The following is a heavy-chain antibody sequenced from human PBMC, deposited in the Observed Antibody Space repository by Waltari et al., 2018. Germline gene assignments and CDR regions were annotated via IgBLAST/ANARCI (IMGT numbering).Heavy chain of an antibody. Sequence: EVQLLESGGDLVRPGGSLRLSCEASGLTLSSAAMNWVRQAPGKGLEWVSMIKTNGDTYYADSVKGRFTISRDNSKSTLFLQMNSLRAEDTAVYYCASSGSYSHRTRMDVWGQGTKVTVSS. CDR2: IKTNGDT. V-gene: IGHV3-23*01. J-gene: IGHJ6*02. CDR1: GLTLSSAA. CDR3: ASSGSYSHRTRMDV. D-gene: IGHD1-26*01.